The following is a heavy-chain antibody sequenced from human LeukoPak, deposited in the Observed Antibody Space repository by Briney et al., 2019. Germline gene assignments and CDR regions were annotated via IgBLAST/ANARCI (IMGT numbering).Heavy chain of an antibody. CDR1: GFTFSDYY. D-gene: IGHD6-13*01. V-gene: IGHV3-11*01. J-gene: IGHJ5*02. CDR3: ARVVIAAAGTWFDP. CDR2: ISSSGSTI. Sequence: GGSLRLSCAASGFTFSDYYMSWIRQAPGKGLEWVSYISSSGSTIYYADSVKGRFTISRDNAKNSLYLQMNSLRAEDTAVYYCARVVIAAAGTWFDPWGQGTLVTVSS.